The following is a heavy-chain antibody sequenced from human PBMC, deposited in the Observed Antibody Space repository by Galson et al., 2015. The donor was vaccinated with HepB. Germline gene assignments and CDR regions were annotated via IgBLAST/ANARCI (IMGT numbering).Heavy chain of an antibody. V-gene: IGHV1-24*01. CDR1: GYTLTELS. Sequence: SVKVSCKVSGYTLTELSMHWVRQAPGKGLEWMGGFDPEDGETIYAQKFQGRVTMTEDTSTDTAYMELSSLRSEDTAVYYCARDYPSYDSAPGDYFDYWGQGTLVTVSS. CDR2: FDPEDGET. CDR3: ARDYPSYDSAPGDYFDY. D-gene: IGHD3-22*01. J-gene: IGHJ4*02.